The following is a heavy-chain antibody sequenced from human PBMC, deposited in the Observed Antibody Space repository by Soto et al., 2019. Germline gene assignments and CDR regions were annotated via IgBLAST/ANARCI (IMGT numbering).Heavy chain of an antibody. CDR1: GFTFSSYD. D-gene: IGHD3-22*01. V-gene: IGHV3-13*01. J-gene: IGHJ2*01. CDR3: ARSYYYDSSYWYFDL. Sequence: PGGSLRLSCAASGFTFSSYDMHWVRQATGKGLEWVSAIGTAGDTYYPGSVKGRFTISRENAKNSLYLQMNSLRAGDTAVYYCARSYYYDSSYWYFDLWGRGTLVTVSS. CDR2: IGTAGDT.